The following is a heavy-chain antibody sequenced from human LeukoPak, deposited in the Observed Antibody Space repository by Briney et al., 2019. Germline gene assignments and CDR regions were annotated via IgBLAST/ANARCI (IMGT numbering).Heavy chain of an antibody. V-gene: IGHV3-30*14. Sequence: PGGSLRLSCAASGFMFRNYAMLWVRQAPGKGLEWVALISLDGRNTYYADSVKGRFTISRDNSKNTLYLQMNSLRAGDTAVYCCARAVPMARGVNYYDYWGQGTLVTVSS. CDR3: ARAVPMARGVNYYDY. J-gene: IGHJ4*02. CDR1: GFMFRNYA. D-gene: IGHD3-10*01. CDR2: ISLDGRNT.